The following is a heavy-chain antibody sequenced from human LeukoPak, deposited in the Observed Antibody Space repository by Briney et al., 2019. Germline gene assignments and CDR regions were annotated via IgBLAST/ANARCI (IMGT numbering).Heavy chain of an antibody. CDR2: IYPGDSDT. J-gene: IGHJ6*03. D-gene: IGHD3-10*01. CDR1: GYSFTSYW. V-gene: IGHV5-51*01. Sequence: GESLKISCKGSGYSFTSYWIGWVRQMPGKGLEWMGIIYPGDSDTRYSPSFQGQVTISADKSISTAYLQWSSLKASDTAMYYCATTVWFGEATPGPYYYYMDVWGKGTTVTVSS. CDR3: ATTVWFGEATPGPYYYYMDV.